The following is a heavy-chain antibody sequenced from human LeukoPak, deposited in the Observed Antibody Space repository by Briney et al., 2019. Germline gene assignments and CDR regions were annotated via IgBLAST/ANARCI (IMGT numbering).Heavy chain of an antibody. CDR3: ARDTTYYYDSSGYYYGEYFQH. Sequence: SVKVSCKASGGTFSSYAISWVRQAPGQGLEWMGRIIPILGIANYAQKFQGRVTITADKSTSTAYIELSSLRSEDTAVYYCARDTTYYYDSSGYYYGEYFQHWGQGTLVTVSS. D-gene: IGHD3-22*01. J-gene: IGHJ1*01. CDR1: GGTFSSYA. CDR2: IIPILGIA. V-gene: IGHV1-69*04.